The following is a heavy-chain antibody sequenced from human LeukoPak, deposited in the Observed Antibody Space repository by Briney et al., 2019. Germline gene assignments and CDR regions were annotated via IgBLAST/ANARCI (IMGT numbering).Heavy chain of an antibody. CDR2: IYYSGGT. V-gene: IGHV4-59*01. Sequence: SETLSLTCTVSGGSISSYYWSWIRQPPGXGXEWMGYIYYSGGTNYNPSLKSRVTISVDTSKNQFSLKLSSVTAADTAVYYCARDSSSYYFDYWGQGTLVTVSS. D-gene: IGHD6-6*01. J-gene: IGHJ4*02. CDR3: ARDSSSYYFDY. CDR1: GGSISSYY.